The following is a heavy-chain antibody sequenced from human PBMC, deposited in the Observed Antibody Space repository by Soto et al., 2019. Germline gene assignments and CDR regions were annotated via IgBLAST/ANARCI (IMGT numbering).Heavy chain of an antibody. V-gene: IGHV3-21*06. CDR1: GFTFTRYS. CDR2: ISSTTNYI. J-gene: IGHJ4*02. CDR3: ARESEDLTANFDY. Sequence: GGSLRLSCAASGFTFTRYSMNWVRQAPGKGLEWVSSISSTTNYIYYGDSMKGRFTISRDNAKNSLYLEMNSLRAEDTAVYYCARESEDLTANFDYWGQGTLVTVSS.